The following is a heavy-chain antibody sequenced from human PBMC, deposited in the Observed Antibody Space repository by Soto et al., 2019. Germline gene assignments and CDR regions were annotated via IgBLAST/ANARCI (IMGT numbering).Heavy chain of an antibody. Sequence: GGSLRLSCAASGFTFSSYAMHWVRQAPGKGLEWVAVISYDGSNKYYADSVKGRFTISRDNSKNTLYLQMNSLRAEDTAVYYCARDCEVEGFSPSYYFDYWGQGTLVTVSS. J-gene: IGHJ4*02. CDR3: ARDCEVEGFSPSYYFDY. CDR1: GFTFSSYA. D-gene: IGHD3-10*01. V-gene: IGHV3-30-3*01. CDR2: ISYDGSNK.